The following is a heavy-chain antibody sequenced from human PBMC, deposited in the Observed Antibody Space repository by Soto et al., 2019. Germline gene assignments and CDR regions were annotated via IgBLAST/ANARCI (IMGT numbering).Heavy chain of an antibody. V-gene: IGHV3-74*01. CDR1: EFTFSTYW. Sequence: EVQLVESGGGLVQPGGSLRLSCAASEFTFSTYWMHWVRQAPGKGLEWVARIDTTGSTTTYAGSVQGRFTISRDNAKNPLYLKMHSVGDEATAVYYCASVSAAEYYYGMDAWGQGTTVTVSS. CDR3: ASVSAAEYYYGMDA. CDR2: IDTTGSTT. D-gene: IGHD6-6*01. J-gene: IGHJ6*02.